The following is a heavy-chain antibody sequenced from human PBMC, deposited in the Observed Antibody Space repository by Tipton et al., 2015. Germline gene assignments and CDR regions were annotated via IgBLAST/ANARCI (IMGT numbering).Heavy chain of an antibody. CDR2: IIPIFGTA. J-gene: IGHJ6*02. CDR1: GGSLRTEA. CDR3: ARVDTGPIAYFGLDV. V-gene: IGHV1-69*01. D-gene: IGHD1-1*01. Sequence: QVQLVQSGPEVKKPGSSVKVSCKASGGSLRTEAITWVRQAPGQGLEWMGGIIPIFGTANYAQKFQGRVTITADESTSTAYMELSSLRSEDTAVYYCARVDTGPIAYFGLDVWGQGTTVTVSS.